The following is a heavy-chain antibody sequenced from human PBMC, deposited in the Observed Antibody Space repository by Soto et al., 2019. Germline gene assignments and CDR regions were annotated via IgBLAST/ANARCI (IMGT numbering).Heavy chain of an antibody. D-gene: IGHD3-22*01. J-gene: IGHJ6*02. CDR2: ISYDGSNK. CDR3: ARDHYDSSPSV. V-gene: IGHV3-30-3*01. Sequence: PGGSLRLSCAASGFTFSSYAMHWVRQAPGKGLEWVAVISYDGSNKYYADSVKGRFTISRDNSKNTLYLQMNSLRAEDTAVYYSARDHYDSSPSVWGQGTTVTVSS. CDR1: GFTFSSYA.